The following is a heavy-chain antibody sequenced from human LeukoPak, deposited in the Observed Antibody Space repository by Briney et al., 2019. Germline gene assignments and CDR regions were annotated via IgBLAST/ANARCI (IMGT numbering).Heavy chain of an antibody. CDR1: GLTVSSTY. J-gene: IGHJ3*02. V-gene: IGHV3-66*01. Sequence: GGSLRLSCAASGLTVSSTYMSWVRQTPGKGLEWVSVIYSGGSTYYADSVKGRFTISRDNSKNTLYLQMNSLRAEDTAVYYCARDQYFDRSGSDAFDIWGQGTMVTVSS. CDR2: IYSGGST. D-gene: IGHD3-22*01. CDR3: ARDQYFDRSGSDAFDI.